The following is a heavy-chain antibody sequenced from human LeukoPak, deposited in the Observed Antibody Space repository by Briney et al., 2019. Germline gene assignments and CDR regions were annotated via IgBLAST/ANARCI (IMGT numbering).Heavy chain of an antibody. J-gene: IGHJ6*03. CDR3: ARLKYYDSTGYSPGYYMDV. CDR1: GGSIINCY. V-gene: IGHV4-4*07. CDR2: IYITGST. D-gene: IGHD3-22*01. Sequence: SETLSLTCSVAGGSIINCYWSWIRQSAGTGLEWVGRIYITGSTTYNPSLQSRLSMSVDTSKNQFSLRLRSVSAADTAVYYCARLKYYDSTGYSPGYYMDVWGKGITVTVSS.